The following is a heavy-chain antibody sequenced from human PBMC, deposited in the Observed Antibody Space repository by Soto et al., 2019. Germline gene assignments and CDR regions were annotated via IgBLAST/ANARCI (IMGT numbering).Heavy chain of an antibody. V-gene: IGHV6-1*01. J-gene: IGHJ3*02. D-gene: IGHD3-9*01. CDR1: GDSVSSNSAA. Sequence: SQTLSLTCAISGDSVSSNSAAWNWIRQSPSRGLEWLGRTYYRSKWYNDYAVSVKSRITINPDTSKNQFSLQLNSVTPEDTAVFFFEGGAVAWLRGGKVAFDIGGKGKMVTVS. CDR3: EGGAVAWLRGGKVAFDI. CDR2: TYYRSKWYN.